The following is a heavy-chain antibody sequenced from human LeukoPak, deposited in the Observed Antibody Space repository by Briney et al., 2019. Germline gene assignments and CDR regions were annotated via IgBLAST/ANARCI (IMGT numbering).Heavy chain of an antibody. Sequence: SQTLSLTCAISGDSVSSNSAAWNWIRQSPPRGLEWPGRTYYRSKWYNDYTASLKSRLIINPDTSKNQFSLQLNSVTPEDTAVYYCARDTNWGSQFDYWGQGTPVTVSS. CDR1: GDSVSSNSAA. J-gene: IGHJ4*02. CDR2: TYYRSKWYN. D-gene: IGHD7-27*01. CDR3: ARDTNWGSQFDY. V-gene: IGHV6-1*01.